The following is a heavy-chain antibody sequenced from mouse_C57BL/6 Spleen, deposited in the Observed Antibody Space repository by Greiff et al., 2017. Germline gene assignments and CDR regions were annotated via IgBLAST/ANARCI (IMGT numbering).Heavy chain of an antibody. V-gene: IGHV6-3*01. CDR2: IRLKSDNYAT. Sequence: EVQLVESGGGLVQPGGSMKLSCVASGFTFSNYWMNWVRQSPEKGLEWVAQIRLKSDNYATHYAESVKGRFTISRDDSKSSVYLQMNNLRAEDTGIYYCTGIYDGYYDYWGQGTTLTVSS. J-gene: IGHJ2*01. CDR3: TGIYDGYYDY. CDR1: GFTFSNYW. D-gene: IGHD2-3*01.